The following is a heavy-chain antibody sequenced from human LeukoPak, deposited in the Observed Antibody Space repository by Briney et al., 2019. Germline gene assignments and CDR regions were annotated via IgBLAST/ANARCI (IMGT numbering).Heavy chain of an antibody. J-gene: IGHJ3*02. CDR2: IYYSGST. V-gene: IGHV4-59*08. D-gene: IGHD3-9*01. Sequence: SETLSLTCTVSGGSISSYYWSWIRQPPGKGLGWIGYIYYSGSTNYNPSLKSRVTISVDTSKNQFSLKLSSVTTADTAVYYCARRGYDILTGFIDAFDIWGQGTMVTVSS. CDR3: ARRGYDILTGFIDAFDI. CDR1: GGSISSYY.